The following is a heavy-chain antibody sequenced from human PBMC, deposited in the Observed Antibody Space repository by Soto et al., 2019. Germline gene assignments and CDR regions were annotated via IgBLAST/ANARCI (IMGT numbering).Heavy chain of an antibody. CDR1: GFTFSSYW. V-gene: IGHV3-7*01. D-gene: IGHD3-3*01. CDR3: ASLDTYDFWSGSNWFDP. Sequence: LRLSCAASGFTFSSYWMSWVRQAPGKGLEWVANIKQDGSEKYYVDSVKGRFTISRDNAKNSLYLQMNSLRAEDTAVYYCASLDTYDFWSGSNWFDPWGQGTLVTVSS. CDR2: IKQDGSEK. J-gene: IGHJ5*02.